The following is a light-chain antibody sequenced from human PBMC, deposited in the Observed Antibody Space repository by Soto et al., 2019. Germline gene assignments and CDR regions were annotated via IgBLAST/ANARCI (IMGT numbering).Light chain of an antibody. CDR3: QQYNSYPLT. CDR2: KAS. J-gene: IGKJ4*01. CDR1: QSSSW. V-gene: IGKV1-5*03. Sequence: DIQMTQSPSTLSASVGDRVTITCRASQSSSWLAWYQQKPGKAPNLLIYKASSLESGVPSRFSGSGSGTEFTLTISSLQPDDFATYYCQQYNSYPLTFGGGTKVEIK.